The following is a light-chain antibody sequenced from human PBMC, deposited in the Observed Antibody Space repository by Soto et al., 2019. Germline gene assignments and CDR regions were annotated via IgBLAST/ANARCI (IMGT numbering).Light chain of an antibody. V-gene: IGKV1-5*03. CDR2: KAS. J-gene: IGKJ1*01. CDR1: QSISSW. Sequence: DIQMTQSPSTLSASVGDRVTITCRASQSISSWLAWYQQEPGKAPKLLIYKASSLESGVPSRFSGSGAGTEFTLTISRLEPEDFAVDYCQQYGSSTWTFGQGTKVDIK. CDR3: QQYGSSTWT.